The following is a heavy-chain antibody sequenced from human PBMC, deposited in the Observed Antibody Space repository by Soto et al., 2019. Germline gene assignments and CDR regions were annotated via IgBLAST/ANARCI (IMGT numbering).Heavy chain of an antibody. D-gene: IGHD3-10*01. CDR3: ARWDGSGSYPYYYYGMDV. CDR1: GYTFTSYA. CDR2: INAGNGNT. V-gene: IGHV1-3*01. J-gene: IGHJ6*02. Sequence: ASVKVSCKASGYTFTSYAMHWVRQAPGQRLEWMGWINAGNGNTKYSQKFQGRVTITRDTSASTAYMELSSLRSEDTAVYYCARWDGSGSYPYYYYGMDVWGQGTTVTSP.